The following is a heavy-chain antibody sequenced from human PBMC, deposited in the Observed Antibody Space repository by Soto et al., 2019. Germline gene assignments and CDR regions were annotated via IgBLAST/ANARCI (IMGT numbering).Heavy chain of an antibody. Sequence: EVQLLESGGGLVQPGGSLRLSCAASGFTFSSHAMSWVRQAPGKGLEWVSGTTDSGLTTYYADSVKGRFTISRYNSKNTLYLQMNSLRAEDTAVYYCAKQLRGWLAFAYWGQGTLVTVSS. CDR1: GFTFSSHA. D-gene: IGHD6-19*01. CDR3: AKQLRGWLAFAY. J-gene: IGHJ4*02. V-gene: IGHV3-23*01. CDR2: TTDSGLTT.